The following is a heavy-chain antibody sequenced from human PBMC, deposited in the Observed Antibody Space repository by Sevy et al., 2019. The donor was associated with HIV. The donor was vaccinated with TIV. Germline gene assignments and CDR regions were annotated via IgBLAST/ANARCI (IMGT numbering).Heavy chain of an antibody. Sequence: GGSLRLSCAASGFTFNSYAMSWVRQAPGTGLEWVSGLSGGGESTYYADSVKGRFTISRDKSKNTLYLQMNSLRAEDTAIYYCAKVGPVVRGVITDAFDIWGQGTMVTVSS. CDR3: AKVGPVVRGVITDAFDI. J-gene: IGHJ3*02. V-gene: IGHV3-23*01. D-gene: IGHD3-10*01. CDR1: GFTFNSYA. CDR2: LSGGGEST.